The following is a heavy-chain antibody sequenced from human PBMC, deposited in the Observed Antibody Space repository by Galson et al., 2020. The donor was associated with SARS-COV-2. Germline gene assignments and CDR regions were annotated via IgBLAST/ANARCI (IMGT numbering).Heavy chain of an antibody. CDR2: IYYSGNT. CDR1: GGSIRNTNYY. V-gene: IGHV4-39*01. CDR3: ARSLYYLDSSGRGRPDWFDP. Sequence: SETLSLTCTVSGGSIRNTNYYWGWVRQPPGKGLEWIGYIYYSGNTYYNPSLKTRVIISVDTSKNQFSLKLTSVTAADTAMYYCARSLYYLDSSGRGRPDWFDPWGQGTLVTVSS. D-gene: IGHD3-22*01. J-gene: IGHJ5*02.